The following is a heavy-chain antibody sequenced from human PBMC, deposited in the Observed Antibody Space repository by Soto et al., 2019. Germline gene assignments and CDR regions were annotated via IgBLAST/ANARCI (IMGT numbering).Heavy chain of an antibody. CDR2: IIPIFGTA. CDR1: GGTFSSYA. CDR3: ASASGTPPHDAFDI. J-gene: IGHJ3*02. Sequence: SVKVSCKASGGTFSSYAISWVRQAPGQGLEWMGGIIPIFGTANYAQKFQGRVTITADESMSTAYMELSSLRSEDTAVYYCASASGTPPHDAFDIWGQGTMVTVSS. V-gene: IGHV1-69*13. D-gene: IGHD1-26*01.